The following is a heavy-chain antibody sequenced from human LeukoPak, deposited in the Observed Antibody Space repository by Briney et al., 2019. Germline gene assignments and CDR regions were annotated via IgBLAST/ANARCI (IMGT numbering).Heavy chain of an antibody. V-gene: IGHV3-48*04. Sequence: GGCLRLSCAASGFTFSSDGMHWVRHAPGKGREWGSYVSVRGITTNYADSVKGRFTISRDDAKNSLYLQMNSLRADDAALYYCVREGDYAGIAARHDFWGRGTLVTVSS. J-gene: IGHJ4*02. CDR2: VSVRGITT. D-gene: IGHD4-23*01. CDR3: VREGDYAGIAARHDF. CDR1: GFTFSSDG.